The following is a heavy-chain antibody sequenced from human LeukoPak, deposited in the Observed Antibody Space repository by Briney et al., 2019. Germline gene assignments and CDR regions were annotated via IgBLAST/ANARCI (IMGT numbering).Heavy chain of an antibody. CDR2: ISSSGNHI. Sequence: GGSLRLSCAASGFTFSSYTVNWVRQAPGKGLEWVSSISSSGNHIYYADPVKGRFTISRDNARNSLSLQMNSLRAEDTAVYYCARSQPPDYWGQGTLVPVSS. J-gene: IGHJ4*02. D-gene: IGHD2-2*01. CDR3: ARSQPPDY. V-gene: IGHV3-21*01. CDR1: GFTFSSYT.